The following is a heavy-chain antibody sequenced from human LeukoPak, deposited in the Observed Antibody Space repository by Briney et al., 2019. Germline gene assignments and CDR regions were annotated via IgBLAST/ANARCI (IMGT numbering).Heavy chain of an antibody. D-gene: IGHD1-1*01. V-gene: IGHV3-30*02. CDR2: IWPDGSNQ. CDR1: GFTFSTFG. CDR3: AKDDKHDGNRYFDY. Sequence: GGSLRLSCAASGFTFSTFGMHWVRRAPGKGLEWLTSIWPDGSNQYYADSVKGRLTISRDNSKSTLYLQMNSLRAEDSAVYYCAKDDKHDGNRYFDYWGQGTPVTVSS. J-gene: IGHJ4*02.